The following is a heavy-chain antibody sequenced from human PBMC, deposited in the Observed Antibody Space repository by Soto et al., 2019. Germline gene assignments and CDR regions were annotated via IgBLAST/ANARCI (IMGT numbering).Heavy chain of an antibody. V-gene: IGHV4-38-2*01. J-gene: IGHJ6*02. CDR2: MYHSGIT. D-gene: IGHD2-15*01. CDR3: APLSVSLSGPYCIHV. Sequence: SETLSLTCAVSGYSIRSGYFWGWIRQPPGKGLEWIGSMYHSGITYYNLSLKSRVTISVDTSKNQLSLKLTSATAADTAVYYCAPLSVSLSGPYCIHVLGQGTTVTVSS. CDR1: GYSIRSGYF.